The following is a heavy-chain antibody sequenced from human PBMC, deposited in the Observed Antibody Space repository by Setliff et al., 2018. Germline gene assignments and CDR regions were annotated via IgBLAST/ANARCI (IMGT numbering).Heavy chain of an antibody. J-gene: IGHJ6*03. CDR3: ALPFGVVNYYYYMDV. CDR2: ISSSSTFI. Sequence: PGGSLRLSCAASGFSLSNYSMNWVRQTPGKGLEWVSSISSSSTFIYYAESLKGRFTISRDNAKNSLFLHMNSLRAEDTAVYYCALPFGVVNYYYYMDVWGKGTTVTVSS. V-gene: IGHV3-21*01. D-gene: IGHD3-3*01. CDR1: GFSLSNYS.